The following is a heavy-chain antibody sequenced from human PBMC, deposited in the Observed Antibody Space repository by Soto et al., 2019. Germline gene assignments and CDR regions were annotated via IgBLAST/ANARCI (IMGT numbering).Heavy chain of an antibody. CDR2: INHSGST. CDR1: GGSFSGYY. D-gene: IGHD6-19*01. V-gene: IGHV4-34*01. J-gene: IGHJ6*02. Sequence: SETLSLTCAVYGGSFSGYYCSWIRQPPGKGLEWIGEINHSGSTNYNPSLKSRVTISVDTSKNQFSLKLSSVTAADTAVYYCARGRLVMRFYYYYGMDVWGQGTTVTVSS. CDR3: ARGRLVMRFYYYYGMDV.